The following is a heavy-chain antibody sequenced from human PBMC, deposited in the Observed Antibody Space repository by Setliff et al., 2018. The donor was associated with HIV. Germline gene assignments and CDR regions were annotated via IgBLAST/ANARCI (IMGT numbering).Heavy chain of an antibody. Sequence: GGSLRLSCAASGFTFSSYAMSWVRQAPGKGLEWVSTISVSGGSTYYTDSVKGRFTISRDNSKNTLYLQLNSLTAEDTAVYYCARDVSWRVRTYIDYWGQGALVTVSS. J-gene: IGHJ4*02. CDR2: ISVSGGST. CDR1: GFTFSSYA. CDR3: ARDVSWRVRTYIDY. V-gene: IGHV3-23*01. D-gene: IGHD3-3*01.